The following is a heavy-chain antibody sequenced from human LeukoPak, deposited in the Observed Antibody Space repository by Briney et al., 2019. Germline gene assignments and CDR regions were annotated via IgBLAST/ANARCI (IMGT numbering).Heavy chain of an antibody. J-gene: IGHJ4*02. CDR3: ARAYCSSTSCYLYYFDY. V-gene: IGHV4-39*07. CDR2: IYYSGST. Sequence: HSETLSLTCTVSGGSISSSSYYWGRIRQPPGKGLEWIGSIYYSGSTYYNPSLKSRVTISVDTSKNQFSLELSSVTAADTAVYYCARAYCSSTSCYLYYFDYWGQGTLVTVSS. CDR1: GGSISSSSYY. D-gene: IGHD2-2*01.